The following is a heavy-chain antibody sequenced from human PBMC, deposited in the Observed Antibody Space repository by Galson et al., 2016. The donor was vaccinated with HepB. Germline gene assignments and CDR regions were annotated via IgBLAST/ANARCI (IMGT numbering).Heavy chain of an antibody. CDR1: GFTFSSYA. Sequence: SLRLSCAASGFTFSSYAMYWVRQVPGKGLEWVAVISYDGSNKYYADSVKGRLTISRDNSKNTLYLQINSLRAEDTAVYYCARGVYGDHGWFDYWGQGTLVTVSS. CDR3: ARGVYGDHGWFDY. D-gene: IGHD4-17*01. CDR2: ISYDGSNK. J-gene: IGHJ4*02. V-gene: IGHV3-30-3*01.